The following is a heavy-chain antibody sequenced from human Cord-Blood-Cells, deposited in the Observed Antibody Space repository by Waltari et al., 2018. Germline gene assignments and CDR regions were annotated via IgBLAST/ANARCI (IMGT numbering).Heavy chain of an antibody. J-gene: IGHJ4*02. V-gene: IGHV3-30-3*01. CDR2: ISYDGSNK. CDR1: GFTFSSYA. Sequence: QVQLVESGGGVVQPGRSLRLSCAASGFTFSSYAMHWVRQAPGKGLEWVACISYDGSNKYYADSVKGRFTISRDNSKNTLYLQMNSLRAEDTAVYYCARVDSSSWYFDYWGQGTLVTVSS. D-gene: IGHD6-13*01. CDR3: ARVDSSSWYFDY.